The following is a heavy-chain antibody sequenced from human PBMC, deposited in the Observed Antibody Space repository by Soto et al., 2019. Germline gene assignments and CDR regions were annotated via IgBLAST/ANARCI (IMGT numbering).Heavy chain of an antibody. CDR2: MNPNSGNT. D-gene: IGHD6-13*01. CDR1: GYTFTSYD. CDR3: ARSVRIAAAGDNWFDP. Sequence: GASVKVSCKASGYTFTSYDINWVRQATGQGLEWMGWMNPNSGNTGYAQKFQGRVTMTRNTSLSTAYMELSSLRSEDTAVYYCARSVRIAAAGDNWFDPWGQGTLVTVSS. V-gene: IGHV1-8*01. J-gene: IGHJ5*02.